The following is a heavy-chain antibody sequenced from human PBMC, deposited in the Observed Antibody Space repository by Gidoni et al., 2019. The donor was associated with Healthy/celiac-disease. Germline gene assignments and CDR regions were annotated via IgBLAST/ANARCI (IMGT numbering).Heavy chain of an antibody. V-gene: IGHV3-33*01. CDR3: ARDRYSSSSTLLYYYYGMDV. Sequence: QAQLVESGGGVVQPGRSLRLPCVASGFTFSRYGMHWVRQAPGKGLEWVAVIWYDGSNEYYADSVKGRFTISRDNSKNTLYLQMNSLRVEDTAVYYCARDRYSSSSTLLYYYYGMDVWGQGTTVIVSS. CDR1: GFTFSRYG. D-gene: IGHD6-6*01. CDR2: IWYDGSNE. J-gene: IGHJ6*02.